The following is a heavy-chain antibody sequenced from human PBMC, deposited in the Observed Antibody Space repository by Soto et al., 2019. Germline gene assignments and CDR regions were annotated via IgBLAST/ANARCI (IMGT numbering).Heavy chain of an antibody. D-gene: IGHD4-17*01. J-gene: IGHJ6*02. CDR1: GFTFSSFW. CDR3: MRDFLGYCGQGTTVTVSSGKSRFWGVPDYYYYYGMDV. Sequence: PGGSLRLSCAASGFTFSSFWMSWVRQVPGKGLELVANIKEDGSQKYYLDSVKGRFTIARDNAKNSLSLEMNSLRAEDTAIYYCMRDFLGYCGQGTTVTVSSGKSRFWGVPDYYYYYGMDVWGQGTTVTVSS. V-gene: IGHV3-7*04. CDR2: IKEDGSQK.